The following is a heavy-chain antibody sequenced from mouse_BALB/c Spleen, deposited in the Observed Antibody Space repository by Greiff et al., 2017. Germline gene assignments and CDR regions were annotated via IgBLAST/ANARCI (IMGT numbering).Heavy chain of an antibody. Sequence: VKLMESGPGLVQPSQSLSITCTVSGFSLTSYGVHWVRQSPGKGLEWLGVIWSGGSTDYNAAFISRLSISKDNSKSQVFFKMNSLQANDTAIYYCARRGGYYDYDGVMDYWGQGTSVTVSS. CDR1: GFSLTSYG. V-gene: IGHV2-2*02. CDR2: IWSGGST. D-gene: IGHD2-4*01. CDR3: ARRGGYYDYDGVMDY. J-gene: IGHJ4*01.